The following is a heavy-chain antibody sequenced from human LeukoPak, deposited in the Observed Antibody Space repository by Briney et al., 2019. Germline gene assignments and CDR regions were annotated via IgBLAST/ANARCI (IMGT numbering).Heavy chain of an antibody. D-gene: IGHD5-12*01. J-gene: IGHJ4*02. CDR3: ARDRSGYSCYAFFDY. CDR1: GFTFSSYE. Sequence: GGSLRLSCAASGFTFSSYEMNWVRQAPGKGLEWVSYISSSGSTIYYADSVKGRFTISRDNAKNSLYLQMNSLRAEDTAVYYCARDRSGYSCYAFFDYWGQGTLVTVSS. V-gene: IGHV3-48*03. CDR2: ISSSGSTI.